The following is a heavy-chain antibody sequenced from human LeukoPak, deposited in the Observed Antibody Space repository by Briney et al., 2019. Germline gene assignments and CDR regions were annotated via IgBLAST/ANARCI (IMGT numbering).Heavy chain of an antibody. CDR1: GFTFSSYG. J-gene: IGHJ4*02. Sequence: GGSLRLSCAASGFTFSSYGMHWVRQAPGKGLEWVAFIRYDGSNKYYADSVKGRFTISRDNSKNTLYLQMNSLRAEDTGVYYCAKTSQSSSTSCLDYWGQGTLVTVPS. V-gene: IGHV3-30*02. D-gene: IGHD2-2*01. CDR3: AKTSQSSSTSCLDY. CDR2: IRYDGSNK.